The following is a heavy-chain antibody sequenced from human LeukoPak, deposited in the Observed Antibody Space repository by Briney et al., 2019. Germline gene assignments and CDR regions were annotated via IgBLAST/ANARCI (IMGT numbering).Heavy chain of an antibody. D-gene: IGHD3-22*01. CDR1: GGSMKNYY. CDR2: IYYSGST. Sequence: SETLSLTCTVSGGSMKNYYWSWIRQPPGKGLEWIGYIYYSGSTNYNPSLKSRVTISVDTSKNQFSLKLSSVTAADTAVYYCASYSGYYYVFDYWGQGTLVTVSS. CDR3: ASYSGYYYVFDY. V-gene: IGHV4-59*01. J-gene: IGHJ4*02.